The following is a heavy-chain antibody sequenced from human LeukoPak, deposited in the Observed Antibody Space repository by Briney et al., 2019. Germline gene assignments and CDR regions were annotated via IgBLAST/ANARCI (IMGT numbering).Heavy chain of an antibody. CDR3: ARDSGLLGARPPDY. CDR2: INPNGGGT. D-gene: IGHD6-6*01. V-gene: IGHV1-46*01. CDR1: GYTFTSYY. Sequence: GASVKVSCKASGYTFTSYYMHWVRQAPGQGLEWMGMINPNGGGTRYAQRVQGRVTMTRDTSTNTVYMELSSLRPEDTAFYYCARDSGLLGARPPDYWGQGTLVTVSS. J-gene: IGHJ4*02.